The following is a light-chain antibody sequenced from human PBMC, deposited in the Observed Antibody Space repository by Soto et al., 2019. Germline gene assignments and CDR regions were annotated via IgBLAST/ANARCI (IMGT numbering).Light chain of an antibody. CDR3: QQYNIWPPLT. J-gene: IGKJ4*01. CDR2: GAS. V-gene: IGKV3-15*01. CDR1: QSVNSN. Sequence: IVMTQSPATLSASPGERATLSCRASQSVNSNLAWYQQRPGQPPRLLIYGASTRATGIPARFSGSGSGTEFSRTISNLQSEDFAVYYCQQYNIWPPLTFGGGNKVEIK.